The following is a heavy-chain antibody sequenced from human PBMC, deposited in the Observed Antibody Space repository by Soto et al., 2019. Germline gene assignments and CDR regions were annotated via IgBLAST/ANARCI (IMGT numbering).Heavy chain of an antibody. CDR3: ARHGYYYDSSGYSTPDY. D-gene: IGHD3-22*01. CDR2: IYYSGST. V-gene: IGHV4-59*08. J-gene: IGHJ4*02. CDR1: GGSISSYY. Sequence: PSETLSLTCTVSGGSISSYYWSWIRQPPGKGLEWIGYIYYSGSTNYNPSLKSRVTISVDTSKNQFSLKLSSVTAADTAVYYCARHGYYYDSSGYSTPDYWGQGTLVTVSS.